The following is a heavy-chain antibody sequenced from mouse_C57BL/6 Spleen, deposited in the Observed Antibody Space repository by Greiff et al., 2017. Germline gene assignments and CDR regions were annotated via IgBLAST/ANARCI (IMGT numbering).Heavy chain of an antibody. D-gene: IGHD2-4*01. V-gene: IGHV1-55*01. CDR2: IYPGSGST. J-gene: IGHJ2*01. Sequence: QVQLQQSGAELVKPGASVKMSCKASGYTFTSYWITWVKQRPGQGLEWIGDIYPGSGSTNYNEKFKSKATLTVDPSSSTAYMQLSSLPSEDSAVYYWARGVALPTMITSDFDYWGQGTTLTVSS. CDR1: GYTFTSYW. CDR3: ARGVALPTMITSDFDY.